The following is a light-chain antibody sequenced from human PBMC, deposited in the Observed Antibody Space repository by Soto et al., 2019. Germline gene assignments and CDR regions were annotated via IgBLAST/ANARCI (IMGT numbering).Light chain of an antibody. CDR1: QSVSNH. CDR2: DAF. Sequence: DIQMTQSPSSLSASVGDRVTITCRASQSVSNHLNWYQQKPGKAPKVLIYDAFSLQSGVPSRFSGSGSGTDFTRTISSLQPEDFATYYWQQSHSKRTFGQGTKVEIK. J-gene: IGKJ1*01. V-gene: IGKV1-39*01. CDR3: QQSHSKRT.